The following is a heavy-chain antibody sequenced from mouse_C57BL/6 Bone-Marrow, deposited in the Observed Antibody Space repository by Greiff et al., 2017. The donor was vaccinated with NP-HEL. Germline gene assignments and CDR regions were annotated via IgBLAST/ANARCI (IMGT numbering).Heavy chain of an antibody. CDR3: TSYYSNYYAMDY. D-gene: IGHD2-5*01. Sequence: EVKVVESGGGLVQPGGSMKLSCVASGFTFSNYWMNWVRQSPEKGLEWVAQIRLKSDNYATHYAESVKGRFTISRDDSKRIVYLQRNNLRAEDTGIYYCTSYYSNYYAMDYWGQGTSVTVSS. V-gene: IGHV6-3*01. J-gene: IGHJ4*01. CDR2: IRLKSDNYAT. CDR1: GFTFSNYW.